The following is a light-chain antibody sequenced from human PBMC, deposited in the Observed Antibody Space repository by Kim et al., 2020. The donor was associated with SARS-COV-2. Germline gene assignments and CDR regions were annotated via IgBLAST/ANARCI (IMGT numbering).Light chain of an antibody. Sequence: LSPGERATLSCRASHSVNNNYLAWYQQNPGQAPRLLIYDASSRATGIPDRFSGSGSGTDFTLTISRLEPEDFAVYYCHQYGNTPRTFGQGTKLEI. CDR3: HQYGNTPRT. J-gene: IGKJ2*01. CDR1: HSVNNNY. CDR2: DAS. V-gene: IGKV3-20*01.